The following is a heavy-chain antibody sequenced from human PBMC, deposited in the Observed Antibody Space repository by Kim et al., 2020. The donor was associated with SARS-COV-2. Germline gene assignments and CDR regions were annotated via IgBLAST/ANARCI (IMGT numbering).Heavy chain of an antibody. CDR1: GGSISSYY. D-gene: IGHD3-3*01. V-gene: IGHV4-59*01. Sequence: SETLSLTCTVSGGSISSYYWSWIRQPPGKGLEWIGYIYYSGSTNYNPSLMSRVTISVDTSKNQFSLKLSSVTAADTAVYYCARETSITIFGVVTHASYFDYWGQGTVVTVSA. CDR3: ARETSITIFGVVTHASYFDY. J-gene: IGHJ4*02. CDR2: IYYSGST.